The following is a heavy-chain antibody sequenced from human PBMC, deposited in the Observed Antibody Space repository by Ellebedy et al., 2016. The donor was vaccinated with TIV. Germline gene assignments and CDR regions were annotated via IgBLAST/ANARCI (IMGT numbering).Heavy chain of an antibody. CDR1: DGSIITSSYF. Sequence: MPSETLSLTCTVSDGSIITSSYFWGWIRQPPGKGLEWIGSIYYSGSTHRNPSLKSRVTLSADTSKNQFSLNLRTATAAETAVYYCARTDPWQPIDDWGQGILVSVSS. CDR2: IYYSGST. D-gene: IGHD2-21*02. CDR3: ARTDPWQPIDD. V-gene: IGHV4-39*01. J-gene: IGHJ4*02.